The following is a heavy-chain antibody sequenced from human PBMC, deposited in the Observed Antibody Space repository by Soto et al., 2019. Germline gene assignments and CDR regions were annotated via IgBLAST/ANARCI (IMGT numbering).Heavy chain of an antibody. CDR2: IIPILGIA. D-gene: IGHD3-9*01. Sequence: GASVKVSCKASGGTFSSYTISWVRQAPGQGLEWMGRIIPILGIANYAQKFQGRVTITADKSTSTAYMELSSLRSEDTAVYYCAGGPRILRYFDWLSNDAFDIWGQGTMVTVSS. CDR3: AGGPRILRYFDWLSNDAFDI. V-gene: IGHV1-69*02. J-gene: IGHJ3*02. CDR1: GGTFSSYT.